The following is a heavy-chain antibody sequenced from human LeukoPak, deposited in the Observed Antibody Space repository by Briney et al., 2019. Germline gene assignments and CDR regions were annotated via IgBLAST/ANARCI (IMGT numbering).Heavy chain of an antibody. V-gene: IGHV1-8*01. D-gene: IGHD4-17*01. J-gene: IGHJ5*02. Sequence: GASVKVSCKASGYTFTSYDINWVRQATGQGLEWMGWMNPNSGNTGYAQNFQGRVTMTTDRSTRTAYMELRNLRSDDTAVYYCARVTTVTRSPWSWGPKKIGQEVNWFDPWGQGTLITVS. CDR1: GYTFTSYD. CDR3: ARVTTVTRSPWSWGPKKIGQEVNWFDP. CDR2: MNPNSGNT.